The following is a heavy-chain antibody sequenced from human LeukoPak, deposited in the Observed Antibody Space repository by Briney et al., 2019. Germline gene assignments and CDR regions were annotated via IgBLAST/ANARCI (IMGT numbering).Heavy chain of an antibody. D-gene: IGHD6-13*01. CDR2: IWYDGSNK. Sequence: GGSLRLSCAASGFTFSSYGMHWVRQAPGKGLGWVAVIWYDGSNKYYADSVKGRFTISRDNSKNTLYLQMNSLRAEDTAVYYCAGERIAAAGYPYYGMDVWGQGTTVTVSS. J-gene: IGHJ6*02. CDR3: AGERIAAAGYPYYGMDV. V-gene: IGHV3-33*08. CDR1: GFTFSSYG.